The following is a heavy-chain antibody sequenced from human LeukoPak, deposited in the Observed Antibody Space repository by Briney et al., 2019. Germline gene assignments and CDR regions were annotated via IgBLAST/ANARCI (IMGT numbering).Heavy chain of an antibody. CDR3: LRYNPSSHHLDY. J-gene: IGHJ4*02. CDR2: INPNSGGT. Sequence: GASVKVSCKASGYSFTGYYIHWVRQAPGHGLEWMGRINPNSGGTNYAQNFQARITMTRDTSISTAYMEVRGLTSDDTAIFYCLRYNPSSHHLDYWGQGTLVTVSS. D-gene: IGHD6-6*01. V-gene: IGHV1-2*06. CDR1: GYSFTGYY.